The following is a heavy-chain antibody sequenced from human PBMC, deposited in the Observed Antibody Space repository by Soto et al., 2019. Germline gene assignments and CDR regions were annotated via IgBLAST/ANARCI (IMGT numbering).Heavy chain of an antibody. CDR3: AMGLEAAGHLDY. CDR2: ISGSGGTP. V-gene: IGHV3-23*01. J-gene: IGHJ4*02. Sequence: PGGSLRLSCAASGFTFSSSAMSWVRQAPGRGLEWFSTISGSGGTPYYADSVKGRFTISRDNSKNTLYLVLNSLRAEDTAVYYCAMGLEAAGHLDYWGQGTLVTVSS. D-gene: IGHD6-13*01. CDR1: GFTFSSSA.